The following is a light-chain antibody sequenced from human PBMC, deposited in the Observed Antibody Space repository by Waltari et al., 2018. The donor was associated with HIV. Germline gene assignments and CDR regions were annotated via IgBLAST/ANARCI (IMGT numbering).Light chain of an antibody. J-gene: IGKJ1*01. V-gene: IGKV1-8*01. Sequence: IRMTQSPSPFPASIGDSVTITCRASQGISNSVAWYQQKPGAAPKLLIYDASVLQSGVPSRFSGGGSGSDFSLTISCLQSEDFATYYCQHYHSDPPTFGPGTRVEIK. CDR3: QHYHSDPPT. CDR1: QGISNS. CDR2: DAS.